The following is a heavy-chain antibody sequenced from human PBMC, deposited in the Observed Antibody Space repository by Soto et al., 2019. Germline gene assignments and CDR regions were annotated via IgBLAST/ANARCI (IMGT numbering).Heavy chain of an antibody. Sequence: QVQLVQSGAEVKKPGSSVKVSCTASGGAFSSYAINWVRQAPGQGLEWMGGIIPFFGTTNYAQKFQGRVTSTADESTNTAYRELTSLTSNDTALDDCARAGLLLSKYGMDGWGQGTTVTVSS. CDR1: GGAFSSYA. V-gene: IGHV1-69*01. J-gene: IGHJ6*02. CDR3: ARAGLLLSKYGMDG. CDR2: IIPFFGTT. D-gene: IGHD6-19*01.